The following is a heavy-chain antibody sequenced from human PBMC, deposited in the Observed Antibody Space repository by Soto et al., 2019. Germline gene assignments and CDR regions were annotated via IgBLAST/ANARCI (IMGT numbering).Heavy chain of an antibody. Sequence: ASVKVSCKASGYLFTAYSMHWVRLAPGQGLEWMGVVKPSGGSTKYAQNVQGRVTMTRDTSTTTIYMELSSLRSDDTAIYYCAREENCSGGTCYSEYFHRWGQGTLVTVSS. V-gene: IGHV1-46*01. D-gene: IGHD2-15*01. CDR3: AREENCSGGTCYSEYFHR. J-gene: IGHJ1*01. CDR2: VKPSGGST. CDR1: GYLFTAYS.